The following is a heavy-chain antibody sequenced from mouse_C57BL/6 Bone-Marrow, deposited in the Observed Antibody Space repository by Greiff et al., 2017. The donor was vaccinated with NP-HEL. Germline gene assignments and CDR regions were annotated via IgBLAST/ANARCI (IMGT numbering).Heavy chain of an antibody. CDR1: GYAFSSYW. Sequence: QVQLQQSGAELVKPGASVKISCKASGYAFSSYWMNWVKQRPGKGLEWIGQIYPGDGDTNYNGKFKGKATLTADKSSSTAYMQLSSLTSEDSAVYFCARRGPITTARPYYFDYWGQGTTLTVSS. CDR2: IYPGDGDT. CDR3: ARRGPITTARPYYFDY. V-gene: IGHV1-80*01. D-gene: IGHD1-1*01. J-gene: IGHJ2*01.